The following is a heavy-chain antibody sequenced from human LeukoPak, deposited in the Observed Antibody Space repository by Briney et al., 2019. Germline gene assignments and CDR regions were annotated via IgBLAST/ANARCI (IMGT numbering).Heavy chain of an antibody. D-gene: IGHD2-2*01. J-gene: IGHJ5*02. V-gene: IGHV4-31*03. Sequence: SETLSLTCTVSGGSISSGGYYWSWIRQHPGKGLEWIGYIYYSGSAYYNPSLKGRVTISVDTSKNQFSLKLSSVTAADTAVYYCARGRYCSSTSCYRNWFDPWGQGTLVTVSS. CDR3: ARGRYCSSTSCYRNWFDP. CDR1: GGSISSGGYY. CDR2: IYYSGSA.